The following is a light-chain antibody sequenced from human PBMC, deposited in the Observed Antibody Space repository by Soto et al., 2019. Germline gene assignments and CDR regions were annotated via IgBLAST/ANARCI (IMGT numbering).Light chain of an antibody. J-gene: IGKJ1*01. CDR3: QQSYSIRSWT. CDR2: AAS. V-gene: IGKV1-39*01. CDR1: QTVGTF. Sequence: DIQMTQSPSSLSASVGDSVTITCRASQTVGTFLHWYQQRPGRAPNLLIYAASNLPTGVPSRFSGSGSGTDFTLTINSLQPEDFGTYYCQQSYSIRSWTSGRGTKVDIK.